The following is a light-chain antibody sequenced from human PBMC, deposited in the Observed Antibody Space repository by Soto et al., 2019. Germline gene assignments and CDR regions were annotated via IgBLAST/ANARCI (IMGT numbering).Light chain of an antibody. CDR1: QTISTY. V-gene: IGKV1-39*01. CDR3: QQSYSSIFT. CDR2: AAS. Sequence: DIQMTQSPSSLSASVGDRVTITCRASQTISTYLNWYQQKPVKAPKLLIYAASTFQGGVPSRFSGSGSGTDFTLTISSLQPEDFATYYCQQSYSSIFTFGPGTKVDIK. J-gene: IGKJ3*01.